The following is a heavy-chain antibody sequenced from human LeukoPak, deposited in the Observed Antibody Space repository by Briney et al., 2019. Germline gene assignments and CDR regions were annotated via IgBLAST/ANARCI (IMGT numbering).Heavy chain of an antibody. J-gene: IGHJ4*02. CDR2: IFYSGNT. CDR3: AALGYCSSTSCYEFDY. D-gene: IGHD2-2*01. Sequence: SETLSLTCTVSGGSINSSSYYWGWIRQPPGKGLEWIGSIFYSGNTYDNPSLKSRVTISVDTSKNQFSLKLSSVTAADTAVYYCAALGYCSSTSCYEFDYWGQGTLVTVSS. V-gene: IGHV4-39*01. CDR1: GGSINSSSYY.